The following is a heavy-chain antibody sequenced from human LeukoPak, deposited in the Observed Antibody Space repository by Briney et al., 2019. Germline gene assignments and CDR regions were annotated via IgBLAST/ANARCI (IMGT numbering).Heavy chain of an antibody. V-gene: IGHV1-2*02. CDR2: INPNSGGT. CDR1: GYTFTGYY. J-gene: IGHJ4*02. Sequence: KPGASVKFSCKASGYTFTGYYMHWVRQAPGQGLEWMGWINPNSGGTNYDQKFQGRVTMTRDTSISTAYMELSRLRSDDTAVYYCARVEYCSGGSCSDFDYWGQGTLVTVSS. D-gene: IGHD2-15*01. CDR3: ARVEYCSGGSCSDFDY.